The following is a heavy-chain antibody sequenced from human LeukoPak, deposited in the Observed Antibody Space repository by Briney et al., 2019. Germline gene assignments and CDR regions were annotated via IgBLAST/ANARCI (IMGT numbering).Heavy chain of an antibody. D-gene: IGHD6-19*01. Sequence: GGSLRLSCAASGFTFSTYAMHWVRQAPGKGLEWVAAISYDGSNKNYADSVKGRFTISRVNSKNTLYLQMNSLRAEDTAVYYCARGVAVAGYIDYWGQGTLVTVSS. CDR2: ISYDGSNK. CDR3: ARGVAVAGYIDY. CDR1: GFTFSTYA. J-gene: IGHJ4*02. V-gene: IGHV3-30*04.